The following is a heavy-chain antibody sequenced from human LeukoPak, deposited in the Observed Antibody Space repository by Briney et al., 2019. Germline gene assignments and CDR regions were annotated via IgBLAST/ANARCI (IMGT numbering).Heavy chain of an antibody. J-gene: IGHJ4*02. Sequence: ASVKVSCKASGGTFSSYAISRVRQAPGQGLEWMGGIIPIFGTANYAQKFQGRVTITADESTSTAYMELSSLRSEDTAVYYCARGGNILEYYDFWSGYYYGFDYWGQGTLVTVSS. CDR2: IIPIFGTA. CDR3: ARGGNILEYYDFWSGYYYGFDY. CDR1: GGTFSSYA. D-gene: IGHD3-3*01. V-gene: IGHV1-69*13.